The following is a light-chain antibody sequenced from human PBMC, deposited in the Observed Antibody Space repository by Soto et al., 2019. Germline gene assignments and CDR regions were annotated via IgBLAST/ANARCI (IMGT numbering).Light chain of an antibody. CDR1: QNVNTW. Sequence: DIRMTQSPSTLTASVGDRVTITCRASQNVNTWLAWYQQKPGKAPKFLISKASILESGVPSRFSGSGSGTEFTLTISSLQPDDFATYYCQQYNDYRSFGQGTKVEL. J-gene: IGKJ1*01. V-gene: IGKV1-5*03. CDR3: QQYNDYRS. CDR2: KAS.